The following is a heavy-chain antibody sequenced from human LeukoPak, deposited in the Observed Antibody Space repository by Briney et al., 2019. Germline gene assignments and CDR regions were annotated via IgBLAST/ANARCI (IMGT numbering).Heavy chain of an antibody. Sequence: SETLSLTCTVSGGSISSSSYYWGWIRQPPGKGLEWIGSIYYSGSTYYNPSLKSRVTISVDTSKNQFSLKLSSVTAADTAVYYCARHRYSGYDFEYWGQGTLVTVSS. CDR1: GGSISSSSYY. J-gene: IGHJ4*02. V-gene: IGHV4-39*01. CDR3: ARHRYSGYDFEY. D-gene: IGHD5-12*01. CDR2: IYYSGST.